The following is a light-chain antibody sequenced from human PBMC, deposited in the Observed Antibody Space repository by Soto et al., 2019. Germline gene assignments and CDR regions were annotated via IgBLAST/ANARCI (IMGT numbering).Light chain of an antibody. J-gene: IGKJ3*01. CDR3: QQCVSSPLT. CDR1: QSVSSSY. Sequence: EIVLTQSPGTLSLSPGERATLSCRASQSVSSSYLAWYQQKPGQAPRLLIYGASRRDTGIRNRFSGNGSGTDFTLTVSRLEPQDFAVYYCQQCVSSPLTFRPGTKVHI. CDR2: GAS. V-gene: IGKV3-20*01.